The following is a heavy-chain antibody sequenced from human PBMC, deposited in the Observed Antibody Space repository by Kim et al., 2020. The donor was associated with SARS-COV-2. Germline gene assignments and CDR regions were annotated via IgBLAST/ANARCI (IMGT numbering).Heavy chain of an antibody. J-gene: IGHJ4*01. Sequence: SETLSLTCRVSGASISSYYWSWVRQPPGKGLEWIGFVHHSGSSMYNPSLKSRVTISLDTSNNQFSLKLMSLTAADTAVYYCASPVGDAEGDNWADYCG. CDR3: ASPVGDAEGDNWADY. CDR2: VHHSGSS. D-gene: IGHD1-1*01. CDR1: GASISSYY. V-gene: IGHV4-59*13.